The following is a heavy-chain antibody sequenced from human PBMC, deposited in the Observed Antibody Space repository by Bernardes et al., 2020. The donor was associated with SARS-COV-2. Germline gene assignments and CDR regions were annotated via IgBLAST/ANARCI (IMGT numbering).Heavy chain of an antibody. D-gene: IGHD3-10*01. CDR3: ARERPYYGSGIGWFDP. CDR1: GYTFTSYG. J-gene: IGHJ5*02. CDR2: NSAYNGNT. V-gene: IGHV1-18*04. Sequence: ASVKVSCKASGYTFTSYGISWVRQAPGQGLEWMGWNSAYNGNTNYAQKLQGRVTMTTDTSTSTAYMELRSLRSDDTAVYYCARERPYYGSGIGWFDPWGHGTLVTVSS.